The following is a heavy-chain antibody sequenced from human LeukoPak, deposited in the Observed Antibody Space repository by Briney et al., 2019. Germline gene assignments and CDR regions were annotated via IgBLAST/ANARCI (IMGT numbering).Heavy chain of an antibody. D-gene: IGHD3-22*01. V-gene: IGHV1-2*06. Sequence: ASVKVSCKASGYTFTGYYMHWVRQAPGQGLEWMGRINPNSGGTNYAQKFQGRVTMTRDTSISTAYMELSRLRSDDTAVYYCAREGAYYDSSGYYYYWGQGTLVTVSS. CDR1: GYTFTGYY. CDR2: INPNSGGT. J-gene: IGHJ4*02. CDR3: AREGAYYDSSGYYYY.